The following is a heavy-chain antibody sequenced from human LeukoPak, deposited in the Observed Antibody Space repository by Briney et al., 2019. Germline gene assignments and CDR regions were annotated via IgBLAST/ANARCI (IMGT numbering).Heavy chain of an antibody. J-gene: IGHJ4*02. CDR2: INTDGRTT. CDR1: GFTFSNYW. CDR3: ARDPTGSIDY. V-gene: IGHV3-74*01. Sequence: GGSLRLSCPASGFTFSNYWMHCVRQAPGKGLVWVSLINTDGRTTRYADSVKGRFTTSRDNAKNTLYLQMNSLRAEDTAVYYCARDPTGSIDYWGQGVLVTVSS. D-gene: IGHD3-9*01.